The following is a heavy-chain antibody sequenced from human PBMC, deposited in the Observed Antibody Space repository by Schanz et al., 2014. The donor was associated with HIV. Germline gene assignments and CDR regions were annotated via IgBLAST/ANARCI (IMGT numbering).Heavy chain of an antibody. CDR2: ISESGGRT. CDR3: AKPEYDSSGNSQSHFDY. J-gene: IGHJ4*02. CDR1: EFPFSHNA. D-gene: IGHD3-22*01. V-gene: IGHV3-23*01. Sequence: EALLLESGGGLVQPGGSLRLSCRGSEFPFSHNAMTWVRQAPGKGLEWVSSISESGGRTYYADSVNGRFTISRDNSKNTLYLQMTTLRIDDTAVYYCAKPEYDSSGNSQSHFDYWGRGTLVTVSS.